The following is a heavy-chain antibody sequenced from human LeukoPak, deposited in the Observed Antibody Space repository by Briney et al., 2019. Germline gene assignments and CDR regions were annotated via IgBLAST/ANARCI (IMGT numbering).Heavy chain of an antibody. J-gene: IGHJ4*02. CDR2: INPSGGST. CDR1: GYIFTSYY. Sequence: ASVKVSCKAYGYIFTSYYMHWVRQAPGQGLEWMGIINPSGGSTSYAQKFQGRVTMTRDTSTSTVYMELSSLRSEDTAVYYCARDGLSLYYDSSGSFDYWGQGTLVTVSS. V-gene: IGHV1-46*01. CDR3: ARDGLSLYYDSSGSFDY. D-gene: IGHD3-22*01.